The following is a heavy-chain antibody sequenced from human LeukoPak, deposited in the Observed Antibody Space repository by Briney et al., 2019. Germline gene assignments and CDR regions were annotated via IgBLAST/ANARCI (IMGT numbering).Heavy chain of an antibody. Sequence: PSETLSLTCAVYGGSFSGYYWSWIRQPPGKGLEWIGEINHSGSTNYNPSLKSRVTISVDTSKNQFSLKLSSVTAADTAVYYCARDRWGITMVRGVLDVWGQGTTVTVSS. CDR3: ARDRWGITMVRGVLDV. J-gene: IGHJ6*02. D-gene: IGHD3-10*01. CDR2: INHSGST. V-gene: IGHV4-34*01. CDR1: GGSFSGYY.